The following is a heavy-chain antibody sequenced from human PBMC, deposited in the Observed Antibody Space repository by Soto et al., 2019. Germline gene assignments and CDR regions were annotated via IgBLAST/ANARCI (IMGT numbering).Heavy chain of an antibody. Sequence: SETLSLTCAVSGYSISSGYYWGWIRQPPGKGLEWIGSIYHSGSTYYNPSLKSRVTISVDTSKNQFSLKLSSVTAADTAVYYCARGPKKYYYDSSGYYSSDFYYYYYGMDVWGQGTTVTVSS. CDR2: IYHSGST. V-gene: IGHV4-38-2*01. D-gene: IGHD3-22*01. CDR1: GYSISSGYY. J-gene: IGHJ6*02. CDR3: ARGPKKYYYDSSGYYSSDFYYYYYGMDV.